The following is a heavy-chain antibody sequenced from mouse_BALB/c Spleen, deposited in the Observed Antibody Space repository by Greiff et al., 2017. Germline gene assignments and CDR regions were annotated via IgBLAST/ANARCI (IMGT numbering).Heavy chain of an antibody. CDR1: GYTFTSYY. Sequence: VQLQESGPELVKPGASVKMSCKASGYTFTSYYIHWVKQRPGQGLEWIGWIYPGDGSTKYNEKFKGKTTLTADKSSSTAYMLLSSLTSEDSAIYFCARNYGSFWYFDVWGAGTTVTVSS. D-gene: IGHD1-1*01. CDR2: IYPGDGST. CDR3: ARNYGSFWYFDV. J-gene: IGHJ1*01. V-gene: IGHV1S56*01.